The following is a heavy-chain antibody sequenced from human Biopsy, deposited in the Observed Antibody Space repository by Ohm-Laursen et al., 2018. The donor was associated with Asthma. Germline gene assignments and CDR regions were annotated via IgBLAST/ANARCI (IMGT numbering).Heavy chain of an antibody. V-gene: IGHV1-69*13. D-gene: IGHD2-2*01. Sequence: SVKVACKSLGGTFNTYVIGSVRQAPGQGREWVGGINSVFGTTTYPQKFQDRVTITADDSTSTVYMELSSLRSEDTAVYYCARKAGSCISRTCYSLDFWGQGTLVTVSS. CDR1: GGTFNTYV. CDR3: ARKAGSCISRTCYSLDF. J-gene: IGHJ4*02. CDR2: INSVFGTT.